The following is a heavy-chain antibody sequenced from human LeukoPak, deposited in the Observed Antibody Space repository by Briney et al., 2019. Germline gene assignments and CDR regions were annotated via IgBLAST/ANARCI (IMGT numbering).Heavy chain of an antibody. CDR1: GGSISSSNW. V-gene: IGHV4-4*02. CDR3: ARLGYCSSTSCYEAWFDP. CDR2: IYHSGST. Sequence: SGTLSLTCAVSGGSISSSNWWSWVRQPPGKGLEWIGEIYHSGSTNYNPSLKSRVTISVDKSKNQFSLKLSSVTAADTAVYYCARLGYCSSTSCYEAWFDPWGQGTLVTVSS. D-gene: IGHD2-2*01. J-gene: IGHJ5*02.